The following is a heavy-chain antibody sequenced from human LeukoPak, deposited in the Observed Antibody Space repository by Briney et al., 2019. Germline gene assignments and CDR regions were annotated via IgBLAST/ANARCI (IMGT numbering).Heavy chain of an antibody. CDR3: AKGAGGSYGLYYFDY. Sequence: GGSLRLSCAASGFSFRSFAMSWVRQAPGKGLEWVSSVIASGGTTYYVDSVKGRFTISRDNSKNTVYLQMNSLRAEDTAMYYCAKGAGGSYGLYYFDYWGQGTLLTVSS. D-gene: IGHD3-10*01. CDR1: GFSFRSFA. J-gene: IGHJ4*02. CDR2: VIASGGTT. V-gene: IGHV3-23*01.